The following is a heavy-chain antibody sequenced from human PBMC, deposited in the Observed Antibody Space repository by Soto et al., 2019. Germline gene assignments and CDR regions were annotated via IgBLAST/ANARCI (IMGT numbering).Heavy chain of an antibody. CDR3: ARDRSMDGYNAGSFDY. Sequence: QVQLVQSGAEVKKPGSSVKVSCKASGGTFSSFGFNWVRQAPGQGLEWMGGIIHLYGTANHAQRFQGRVTISADESTSTVYMELISLRSEDTAIYYCARDRSMDGYNAGSFDYWGQGTLVTVSS. CDR2: IIHLYGTA. J-gene: IGHJ4*02. CDR1: GGTFSSFG. V-gene: IGHV1-69*01. D-gene: IGHD5-12*01.